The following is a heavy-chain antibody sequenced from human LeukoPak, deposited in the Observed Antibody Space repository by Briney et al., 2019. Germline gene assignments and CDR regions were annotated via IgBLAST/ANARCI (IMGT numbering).Heavy chain of an antibody. Sequence: PGGSLRLSCAAWGFIFSSAPMRWVRQAPGKGLEGVSDFGGSCVNTICADSVRRRLTISRDNSKNTLYLQMNSLRAEDTAVYYCAQWHTVDYWGQGTLVTVSS. CDR1: GFIFSSAP. J-gene: IGHJ4*02. V-gene: IGHV3-23*01. CDR3: AQWHTVDY. CDR2: FGGSCVNT. D-gene: IGHD2-8*01.